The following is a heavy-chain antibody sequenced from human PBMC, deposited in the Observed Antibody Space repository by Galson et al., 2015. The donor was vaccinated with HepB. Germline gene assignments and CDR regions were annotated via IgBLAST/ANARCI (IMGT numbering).Heavy chain of an antibody. CDR3: ARTFYHRGENFDY. Sequence: CAISGDSVSNNSAAWNWIRQSPSRGLEWLGRTYYRSKWYNAYAGSVKSRITINPDTSKDQFSLQLNSVTPEDTAVYYCARTFYHRGENFDYWGQGTLVTVSS. CDR2: TYYRSKWYN. V-gene: IGHV6-1*01. D-gene: IGHD2/OR15-2a*01. CDR1: GDSVSNNSAA. J-gene: IGHJ4*02.